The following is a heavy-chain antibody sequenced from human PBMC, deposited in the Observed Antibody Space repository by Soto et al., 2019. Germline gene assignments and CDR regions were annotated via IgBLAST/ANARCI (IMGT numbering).Heavy chain of an antibody. CDR1: GGSVSSGSYY. CDR2: ICYSGST. CDR3: ARGRDLRNYYDGVDV. J-gene: IGHJ6*02. V-gene: IGHV4-61*01. Sequence: SETLSLTCTVSGGSVSSGSYYWSWIRQPPGKGLEWMGYICYSGSTNYNPSLKSRVTISVDTSKNQFSLKLSSVTAGDTAVYYCARGRDLRNYYDGVDVWGQGTTVTVSS. D-gene: IGHD5-12*01.